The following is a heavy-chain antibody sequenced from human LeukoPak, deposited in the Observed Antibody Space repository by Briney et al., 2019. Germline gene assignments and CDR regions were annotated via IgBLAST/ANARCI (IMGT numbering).Heavy chain of an antibody. Sequence: GGSLRLSCAASGFTLSSYGMHWVRQAPGKGLEWVAVIWYDGSNKYYADSVKGRFTISRDNSKNTLYLQMNSLRAEDTAVYYCARAPGYYDSSGPLVDPWGQGTLVTVSS. D-gene: IGHD3-22*01. J-gene: IGHJ5*02. CDR3: ARAPGYYDSSGPLVDP. V-gene: IGHV3-33*01. CDR2: IWYDGSNK. CDR1: GFTLSSYG.